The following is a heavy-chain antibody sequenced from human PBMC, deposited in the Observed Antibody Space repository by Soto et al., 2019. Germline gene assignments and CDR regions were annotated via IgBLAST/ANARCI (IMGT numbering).Heavy chain of an antibody. CDR3: AKVIIGLRPLFDY. CDR1: GFTFSSYG. V-gene: IGHV3-30*18. CDR2: ISYDGSNK. D-gene: IGHD3-16*01. Sequence: LILSCAASGFTFSSYGMHWVRQAPGKGLEWVAVISYDGSNKYYADSVKGRFTISRDNSKNTLYLQMNSLRAEDTAVYYCAKVIIGLRPLFDYWGQGTLVTVSS. J-gene: IGHJ4*02.